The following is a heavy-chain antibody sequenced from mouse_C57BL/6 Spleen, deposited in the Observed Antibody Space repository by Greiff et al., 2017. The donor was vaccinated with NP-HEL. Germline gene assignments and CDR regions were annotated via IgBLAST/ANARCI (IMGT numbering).Heavy chain of an antibody. D-gene: IGHD1-1*01. V-gene: IGHV1-53*01. Sequence: QVQLQQPGTELVKPGASVKLSCKASGYTFTSYWMHWVKQRPGQGLEWIGNINPSNGGTNYNEKFKSKATLTVDKSSSTAYMQLSSLTSEDSAVYYWAREPFTTVAYYARDYGGKGTSVTVSA. CDR2: INPSNGGT. CDR1: GYTFTSYW. J-gene: IGHJ4*01. CDR3: AREPFTTVAYYARDY.